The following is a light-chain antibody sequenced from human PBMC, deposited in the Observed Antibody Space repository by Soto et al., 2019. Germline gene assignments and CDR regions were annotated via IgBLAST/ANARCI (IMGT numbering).Light chain of an antibody. Sequence: QSALTQPASVSGSPGQSITISCTGTSSDVGSYKFVSWYQQYPGKAPKLMIYEGSKRPSGVSDRFSGSKSGNTASLTISGLQAEDEADYFFCSYAGGSNVFGTGTKLTVL. CDR1: SSDVGSYKF. V-gene: IGLV2-23*03. J-gene: IGLJ1*01. CDR2: EGS. CDR3: CSYAGGSNV.